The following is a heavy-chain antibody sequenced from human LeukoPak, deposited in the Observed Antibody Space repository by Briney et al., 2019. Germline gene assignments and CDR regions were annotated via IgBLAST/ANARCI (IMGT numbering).Heavy chain of an antibody. CDR3: AKGGYDGGMHYYDSSGYSL. CDR2: ISSSSSYI. CDR1: GFTFSSYS. Sequence: PGGSLRLSCAASGFTFSSYSMNWVRQAPGKGLEWVSSISSSSSYIYYADSVKGRFTISRDNSKNTLYLQMNSLRAEDTAVYYCAKGGYDGGMHYYDSSGYSLWGQGTLVTVSS. D-gene: IGHD3-22*01. J-gene: IGHJ4*02. V-gene: IGHV3-21*04.